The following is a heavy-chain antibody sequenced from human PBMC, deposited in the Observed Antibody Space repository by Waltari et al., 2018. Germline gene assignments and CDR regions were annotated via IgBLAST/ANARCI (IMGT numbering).Heavy chain of an antibody. Sequence: QVQLQESGPGLVKPSETLSLTCTVSGGSISSSYWSWIRQPPGKGLEWIGYIYSSGSSNYNPSLKSRVTISVDTSKNQFSLKLNSVTAANTAVYYCARVLGSGGGGGVDPWGPGTLVIVSS. J-gene: IGHJ5*02. V-gene: IGHV4-59*01. CDR2: IYSSGSS. CDR1: GGSISSSY. D-gene: IGHD3-16*01. CDR3: ARVLGSGGGGGVDP.